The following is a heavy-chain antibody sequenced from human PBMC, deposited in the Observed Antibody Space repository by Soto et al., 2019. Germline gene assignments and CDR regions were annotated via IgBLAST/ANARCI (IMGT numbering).Heavy chain of an antibody. D-gene: IGHD3-16*02. V-gene: IGHV1-8*01. CDR1: GYTFTSYD. J-gene: IGHJ3*02. Sequence: ASVKVSCKASGYTFTSYDINWVRQATGQGLEWMGWMNPNSGNTGYAQKFQGRVTMTRNTSISTAYMELSSLRSEDTAVYYCARVHKHIYDYIWGSYRHDAFDIWGQGTMVTVSS. CDR3: ARVHKHIYDYIWGSYRHDAFDI. CDR2: MNPNSGNT.